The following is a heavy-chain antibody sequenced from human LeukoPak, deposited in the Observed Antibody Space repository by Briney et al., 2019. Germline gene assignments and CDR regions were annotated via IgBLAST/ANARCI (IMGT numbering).Heavy chain of an antibody. CDR1: GFTVSSNY. D-gene: IGHD2-15*01. J-gene: IGHJ4*02. CDR2: IYSGGST. V-gene: IGHV3-66*02. CDR3: ARVGSVVKAATTYFDY. Sequence: AGGSLRLSGAASGFTVSSNYMSWVRQAPGKGLEWVSVIYSGGSTYYADSVKGRFTISRDNSKNTLYLQMNSLRAEDTAVYYCARVGSVVKAATTYFDYWGQGTLVTVSS.